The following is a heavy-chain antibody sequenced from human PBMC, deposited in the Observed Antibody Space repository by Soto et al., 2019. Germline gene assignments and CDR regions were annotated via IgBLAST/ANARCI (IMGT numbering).Heavy chain of an antibody. J-gene: IGHJ6*02. CDR1: GFTFSSYS. Sequence: AGGSLRLSCAASGFTFSSYSMNWVRQAPGKGLEWVSSISSSSSYIYYADSVKGRFTISRDNAKNSLYLQMNSLRAEDTAVYYCARYGVSQVSYYYYGMDVWGQGTTVTVSS. V-gene: IGHV3-21*01. CDR2: ISSSSSYI. D-gene: IGHD6-13*01. CDR3: ARYGVSQVSYYYYGMDV.